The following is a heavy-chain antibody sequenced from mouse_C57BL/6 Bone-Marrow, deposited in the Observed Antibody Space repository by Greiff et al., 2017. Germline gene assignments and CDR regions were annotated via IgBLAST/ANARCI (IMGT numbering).Heavy chain of an antibody. V-gene: IGHV14-4*01. CDR1: GFNIKDDY. Sequence: EVQLHQSGAELVRPGASVKLSCTASGFNIKDDYMHWVKQRPEQGLEWIGWIDPENGDTAYASKFQGKATITADTSSNTAYLQLSSLTSEDTAVYYCTPLYYYGSSYDYWGKGTTLTVSS. CDR2: IDPENGDT. CDR3: TPLYYYGSSYDY. J-gene: IGHJ2*01. D-gene: IGHD1-1*01.